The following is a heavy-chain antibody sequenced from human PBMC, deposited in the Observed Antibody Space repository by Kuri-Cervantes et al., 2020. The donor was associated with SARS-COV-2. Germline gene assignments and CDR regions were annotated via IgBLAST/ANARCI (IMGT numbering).Heavy chain of an antibody. Sequence: LSLTCAASGFTFSDYYMSWIRQAPGKGLEWLSYISSSGTYTNYADSVKGRFTISRDNAKNTLYLQMNSLRAEDTAVYYCARVEVAGMSYGMDVWGQGTTVTVSS. J-gene: IGHJ6*02. CDR1: GFTFSDYY. CDR3: ARVEVAGMSYGMDV. CDR2: ISSSGTYT. V-gene: IGHV3-11*06. D-gene: IGHD6-19*01.